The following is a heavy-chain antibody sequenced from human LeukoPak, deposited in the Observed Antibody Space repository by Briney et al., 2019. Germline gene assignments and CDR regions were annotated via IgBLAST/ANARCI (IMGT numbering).Heavy chain of an antibody. V-gene: IGHV3-53*01. D-gene: IGHD3-22*01. CDR2: IYSGGST. J-gene: IGHJ3*02. Sequence: GGSLRLSCEASGFTVSSNCMSWVRQAPGKGLEWVSVIYSGGSTYYADSVKGRFTISRDNSKNTLYLQMNSLRAEDTAVYYCARAGHYYDSSGSHDAFDIWGQGTMVTVSS. CDR3: ARAGHYYDSSGSHDAFDI. CDR1: GFTVSSNC.